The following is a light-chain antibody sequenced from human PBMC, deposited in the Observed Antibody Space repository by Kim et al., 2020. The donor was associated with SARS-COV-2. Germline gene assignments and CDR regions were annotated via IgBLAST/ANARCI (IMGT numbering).Light chain of an antibody. Sequence: KSVTSSCTRSGGSIASNYVQWYQQRPGSAPTAVIYEDNQRPSGVPDRFSGSIDSSSNSASLTISGLKTEDEADYYCQSYDSSNHVVFGGGTQLTVL. CDR3: QSYDSSNHVV. J-gene: IGLJ2*01. CDR1: GGSIASNY. CDR2: EDN. V-gene: IGLV6-57*03.